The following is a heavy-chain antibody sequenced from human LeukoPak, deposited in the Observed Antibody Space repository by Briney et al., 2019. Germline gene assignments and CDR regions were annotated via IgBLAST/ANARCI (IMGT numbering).Heavy chain of an antibody. V-gene: IGHV4-59*12. CDR3: AIATKDIVVVPAATPFDY. Sequence: SETLSLTCTVSGGSISSYYWSWIRQPPGKGLEWIGYIYYSGSTNYNPSLKSRVTISVDTSKNQFSLKLSSVTAADTAVYYCAIATKDIVVVPAATPFDYWGQGTLVTVSS. J-gene: IGHJ4*02. CDR1: GGSISSYY. D-gene: IGHD2-2*02. CDR2: IYYSGST.